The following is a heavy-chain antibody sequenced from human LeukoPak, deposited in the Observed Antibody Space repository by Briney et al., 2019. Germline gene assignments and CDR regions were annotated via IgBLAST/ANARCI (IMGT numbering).Heavy chain of an antibody. CDR1: GGTLNRDA. CDR3: ARIVGIASRGYFDY. V-gene: IGHV1-69*13. Sequence: SVKVSCKASGGTLNRDAISWVRQAPGQGPEWMGGIIPIFGTTNYAQKFQGRVKITADDSKSKAYMELSSLRSEDTGVYYCARIVGIASRGYFDYWGQGTLVTVSS. CDR2: IIPIFGTT. J-gene: IGHJ4*02. D-gene: IGHD3-10*01.